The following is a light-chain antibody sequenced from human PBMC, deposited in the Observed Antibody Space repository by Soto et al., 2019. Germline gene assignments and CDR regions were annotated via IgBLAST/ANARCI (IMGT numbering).Light chain of an antibody. CDR1: QSVSSSY. CDR3: QHFGGTTFT. Sequence: EIVLTQSPGTLSLSPGEGATLSCRASQSVSSSYMAWYQQRPGQTPSLLIYGASTRATGIPDRFSGSGSGTHFTLTISRLEPGDFAVYYCQHFGGTTFTFGQGTRLEIK. V-gene: IGKV3-20*01. J-gene: IGKJ5*01. CDR2: GAS.